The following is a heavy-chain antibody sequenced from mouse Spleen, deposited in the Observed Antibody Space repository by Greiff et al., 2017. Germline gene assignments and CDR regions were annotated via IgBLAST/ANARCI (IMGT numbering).Heavy chain of an antibody. D-gene: IGHD1-1*01. CDR1: GYTFTSYW. J-gene: IGHJ4*01. Sequence: VQLQQPGTELVKPGASVKLSCKASGYTFTSYWMHWVKQRPGQGLEWIGNINPSNGGTNYNEKFKSKATLTVDKSSSTAYMQLSSLTSEDSAVYYCARRGITTVVVPYAMDYWGQGTSVTVSS. V-gene: IGHV1-53*01. CDR2: INPSNGGT. CDR3: ARRGITTVVVPYAMDY.